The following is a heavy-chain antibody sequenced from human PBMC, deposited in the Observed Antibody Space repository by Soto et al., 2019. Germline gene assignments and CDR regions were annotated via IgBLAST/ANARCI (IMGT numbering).Heavy chain of an antibody. CDR1: GFTFSSYS. V-gene: IGHV3-48*01. Sequence: PGGSLRLSCAASGFTFSSYSMNWVRQAPGKGLEWVSYISSSSSTIYYADSVKGRFTISRDNAKNSLYLQMNSLRAEDTAVYYCARDRDIVVVPAAVPYYFDYWGQGT. CDR3: ARDRDIVVVPAAVPYYFDY. D-gene: IGHD2-2*01. J-gene: IGHJ4*02. CDR2: ISSSSSTI.